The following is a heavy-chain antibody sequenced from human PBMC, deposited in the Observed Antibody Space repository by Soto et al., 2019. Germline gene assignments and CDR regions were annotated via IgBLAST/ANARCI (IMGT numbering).Heavy chain of an antibody. J-gene: IGHJ3*02. CDR1: GVYISSGVYY. CDR2: IYYSGST. CDR3: ARGGYCSGGSCYHDAFDS. V-gene: IGHV4-31*03. D-gene: IGHD2-15*01. Sequence: SETKSLTYTVAGVYISSGVYYWSWIRQHPGKGLEWIGYIYYSGSTYYNPSLKSRVTISVDTSKNQFSLKLSSVTAADTAVYYCARGGYCSGGSCYHDAFDSWGQGTMVTVSS.